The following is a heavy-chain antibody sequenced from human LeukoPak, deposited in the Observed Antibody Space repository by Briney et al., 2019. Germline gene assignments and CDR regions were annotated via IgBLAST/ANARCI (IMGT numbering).Heavy chain of an antibody. D-gene: IGHD2-8*01. J-gene: IGHJ6*03. Sequence: GGSLRLSCATSGFTFSIYAMTWVRQAPGKGLEWVSSISSSSSYIYYADSVKGRFTISRDNAKNSLYLQMNSLRAEDTAVYYWAKDRCSNGIGCYYYYMDVWGKGTTVTISS. CDR3: AKDRCSNGIGCYYYYMDV. CDR1: GFTFSIYA. CDR2: ISSSSSYI. V-gene: IGHV3-21*01.